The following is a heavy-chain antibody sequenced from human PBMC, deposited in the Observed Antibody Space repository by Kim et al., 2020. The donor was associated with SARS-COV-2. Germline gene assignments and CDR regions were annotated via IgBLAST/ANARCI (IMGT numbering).Heavy chain of an antibody. V-gene: IGHV3-33*01. D-gene: IGHD3-9*01. Sequence: YADAVKGRFTISRDNSKTTLYLQLNSLRAEDTAVYYCARLDRYYYYGMDVWGQGTTVTVSS. J-gene: IGHJ6*02. CDR3: ARLDRYYYYGMDV.